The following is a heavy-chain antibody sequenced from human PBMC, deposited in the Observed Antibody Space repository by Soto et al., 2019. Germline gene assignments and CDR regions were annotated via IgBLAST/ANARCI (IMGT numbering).Heavy chain of an antibody. CDR1: GGTFSSYA. CDR3: ARQGATDGDFDI. D-gene: IGHD4-17*01. J-gene: IGHJ3*02. V-gene: IGHV1-69*01. Sequence: QVQLVQSGAEVKKPGSSVKVSCKASGGTFSSYAISWVRQAPGQGLEWMGGIIPIFGTASYAQKFQGRVTITAAEYTSTAYMELSRLRSEDTAVYCCARQGATDGDFDIWRQGTMVTVS. CDR2: IIPIFGTA.